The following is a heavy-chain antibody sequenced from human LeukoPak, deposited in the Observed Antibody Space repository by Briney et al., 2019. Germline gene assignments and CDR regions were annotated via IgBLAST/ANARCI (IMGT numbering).Heavy chain of an antibody. J-gene: IGHJ4*02. CDR3: AREGGPGFDY. D-gene: IGHD3-16*01. CDR2: IKEDGSEK. CDR1: GFTFRSHW. Sequence: GGSLRLSCAASGFTFRSHWMTWVRQAPEKGLQWVANIKEDGSEKYYVGSVRGRFTISRDNAKNSLYLQMNSLRAEDTALYYCAREGGPGFDYWGQGTLVTVSS. V-gene: IGHV3-7*01.